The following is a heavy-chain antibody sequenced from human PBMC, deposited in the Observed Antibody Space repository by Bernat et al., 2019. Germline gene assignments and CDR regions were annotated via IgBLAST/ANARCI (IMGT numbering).Heavy chain of an antibody. D-gene: IGHD4-23*01. Sequence: EVQLAESGGDLVQSGGSLRLSCAASGFTFSSYWMHWVRQVPGKGLVWVSRINGDGISTTYADSVKGRFTISRDNAKNTLYLQMNSLRVDDTDVYYCAKGGISHLDFWGQGTLVPVSS. V-gene: IGHV3-74*01. J-gene: IGHJ4*02. CDR3: AKGGISHLDF. CDR2: INGDGIST. CDR1: GFTFSSYW.